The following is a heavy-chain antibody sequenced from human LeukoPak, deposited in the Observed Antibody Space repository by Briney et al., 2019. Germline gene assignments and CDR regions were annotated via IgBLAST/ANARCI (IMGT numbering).Heavy chain of an antibody. Sequence: GGSLRLSCAASGFTFSSYAMSWVRQAPGKGLEWVSAISGSGGSTYYADSVKGRFTISRDNTKNTLYLQMNSLRAEDTAVYYCAKDWNLRSKNGYYFDYWGQGTLVTVSS. J-gene: IGHJ4*02. V-gene: IGHV3-23*01. CDR3: AKDWNLRSKNGYYFDY. D-gene: IGHD4-17*01. CDR1: GFTFSSYA. CDR2: ISGSGGST.